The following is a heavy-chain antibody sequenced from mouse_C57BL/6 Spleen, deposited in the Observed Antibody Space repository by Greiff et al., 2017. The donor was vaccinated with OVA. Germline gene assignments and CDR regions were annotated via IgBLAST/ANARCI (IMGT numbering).Heavy chain of an antibody. D-gene: IGHD1-1*01. CDR1: GYTFTDYY. Sequence: EVQLQQSGPVLVKPGASVTMSCKASGYTFTDYYMNWVKQSHGKSLEWIGVINPYNGGTSYNQKFKGKATLTVDKSSSTAYMELNSLTSEDSAVYYCASAYGSSLYYYAMDYWGQGTSVTVSS. V-gene: IGHV1-19*01. CDR2: INPYNGGT. J-gene: IGHJ4*01. CDR3: ASAYGSSLYYYAMDY.